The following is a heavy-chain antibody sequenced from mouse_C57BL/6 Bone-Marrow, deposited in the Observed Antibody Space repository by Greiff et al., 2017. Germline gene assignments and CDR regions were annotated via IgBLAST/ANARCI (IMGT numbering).Heavy chain of an antibody. Sequence: VQLKESGAELVRPGASVKLSCTASGFNIKDDYMHWVKQRPEQGLEWIGWIDPENGDTEYASKFQGKATITADTSSNTAYLQLSSRTSEDTAVYYGNTRQLDHYYAMDYWGQGTSVTVSS. D-gene: IGHD6-1*02. V-gene: IGHV14-4*01. J-gene: IGHJ4*01. CDR1: GFNIKDDY. CDR3: NTRQLDHYYAMDY. CDR2: IDPENGDT.